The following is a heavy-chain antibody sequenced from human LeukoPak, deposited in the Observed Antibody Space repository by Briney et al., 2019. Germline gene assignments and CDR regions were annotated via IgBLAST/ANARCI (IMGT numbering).Heavy chain of an antibody. D-gene: IGHD6-19*01. V-gene: IGHV3-9*01. Sequence: GRSLRLSCAASGFTFDNYAMHWVRQAAGKGLEWLSIISWNSGYIGYADSVKGRFTISRDNAKKSLDLQMNSLRAEDTAFYYCAKVRGTYSSGYFFDYWGQGTLATVSS. CDR3: AKVRGTYSSGYFFDY. J-gene: IGHJ4*02. CDR1: GFTFDNYA. CDR2: ISWNSGYI.